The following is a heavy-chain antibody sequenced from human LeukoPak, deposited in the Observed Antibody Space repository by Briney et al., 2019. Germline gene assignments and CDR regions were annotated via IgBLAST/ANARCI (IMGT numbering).Heavy chain of an antibody. J-gene: IGHJ4*02. CDR1: GGSISSYY. CDR2: ISYSGST. CDR3: AGGDGYNYYYFDY. Sequence: PSGTLSLTCTVSGGSISSYYWSWIRQPPGKGLEWIGYISYSGSTNYNPSLKSRVTISVDTSKNKFSLKLTSVTAADTAVYYCAGGDGYNYYYFDYWGQGTLVTVSS. V-gene: IGHV4-59*01. D-gene: IGHD5-24*01.